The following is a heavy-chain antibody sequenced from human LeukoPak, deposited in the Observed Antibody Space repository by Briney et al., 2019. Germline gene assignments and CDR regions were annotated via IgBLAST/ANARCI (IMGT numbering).Heavy chain of an antibody. D-gene: IGHD3-10*01. CDR1: GGSFSGYY. CDR2: INHSGST. V-gene: IGHV4-34*01. CDR3: ARVEVVWGDYYYMVV. J-gene: IGHJ6*03. Sequence: SETLSLTCAVYGGSFSGYYWSWRRQPPGKGLEWVGEINHSGSTNYNPSLKSRVTISVDTPKNQFSLKLSSVTAADTAVYFCARVEVVWGDYYYMVVWGKETTVTVSS.